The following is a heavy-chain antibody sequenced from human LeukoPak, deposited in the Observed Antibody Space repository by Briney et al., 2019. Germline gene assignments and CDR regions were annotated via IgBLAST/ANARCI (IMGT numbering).Heavy chain of an antibody. CDR1: GFAFSTYA. D-gene: IGHD6-19*01. Sequence: GGSLRLSCSASGFAFSTYAMHWVRQAPRKGLEYVSGISDSGGSTYYADSVQGRFTISRDNSKNTLYLQMSSLRAEDTAVYYCVKGRFTSAWQIFDYWGQGTLDTVSS. CDR3: VKGRFTSAWQIFDY. V-gene: IGHV3-64D*06. CDR2: ISDSGGST. J-gene: IGHJ4*02.